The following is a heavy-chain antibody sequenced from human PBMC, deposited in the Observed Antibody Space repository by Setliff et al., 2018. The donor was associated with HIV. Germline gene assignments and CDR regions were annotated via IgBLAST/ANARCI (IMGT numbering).Heavy chain of an antibody. CDR1: GGSISIGGYY. CDR3: ARGGGSRAATSSYYYMDV. CDR2: IYHNGST. V-gene: IGHV4-31*03. Sequence: SETLSLTCTVSGGSISIGGYYWGWIRQHPGKGLEWIGYIYHNGSTYYNPSLKSRVIISVDTSRNQFSLKLSSVTAADTAVYYCARGGGSRAATSSYYYMDVWGKGTTVTVSS. J-gene: IGHJ6*03. D-gene: IGHD2-15*01.